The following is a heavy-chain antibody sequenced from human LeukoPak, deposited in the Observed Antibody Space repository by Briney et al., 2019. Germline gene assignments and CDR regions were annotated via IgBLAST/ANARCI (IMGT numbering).Heavy chain of an antibody. CDR3: AWGTRDAFDI. Sequence: SETLSLTCTVSGGSISSYYWSWIRQPPGKGLEWIGYIYYSGSTSYNPSLKSRVTISVDTSKNQFSLKLSSVTAADTAVYYCAWGTRDAFDIWGQGTMVTVSS. CDR1: GGSISSYY. J-gene: IGHJ3*02. CDR2: IYYSGST. D-gene: IGHD1-1*01. V-gene: IGHV4-59*01.